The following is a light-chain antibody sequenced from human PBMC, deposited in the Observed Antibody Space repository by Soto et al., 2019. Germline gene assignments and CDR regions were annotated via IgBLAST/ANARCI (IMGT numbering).Light chain of an antibody. CDR2: DAS. Sequence: GIRDKITCQASQDISFFLNWYQQKPGKAPKLLIYDASILQAGVPSRFSGVGSGTEFTFSICSLHTADVPTYYSEQFGPLICFAEGTRLEIK. CDR3: EQFGPLIC. J-gene: IGKJ5*01. CDR1: QDISFF. V-gene: IGKV1-33*01.